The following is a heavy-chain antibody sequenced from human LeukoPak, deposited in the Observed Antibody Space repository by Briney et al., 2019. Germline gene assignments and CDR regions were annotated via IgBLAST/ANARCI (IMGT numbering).Heavy chain of an antibody. CDR3: ARLVPAAIPNGDY. J-gene: IGHJ4*02. Sequence: GASVKVSCKASGGTFSSYAISWVRRAPGQGLEWMGGIIPIFGTANYAQKFQGRVTITADESTSTAYMELSSLRSEDTAVYYCARLVPAAIPNGDYWGQGTLVTVSS. CDR2: IIPIFGTA. CDR1: GGTFSSYA. D-gene: IGHD2-2*02. V-gene: IGHV1-69*13.